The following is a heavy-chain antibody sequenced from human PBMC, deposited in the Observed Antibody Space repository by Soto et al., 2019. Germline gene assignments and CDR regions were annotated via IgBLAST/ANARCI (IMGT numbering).Heavy chain of an antibody. D-gene: IGHD3-3*01. Sequence: SVKVSCKASGYTFTAYGIHWVRQAPGQRLEWMGWINTGNGHTKYSQKFQGRVTITRDTSARTAYMELNSLRSEDTAVYYCASRGYDFWSGLDPWGQGTLVTVSS. J-gene: IGHJ5*02. CDR2: INTGNGHT. V-gene: IGHV1-3*04. CDR3: ASRGYDFWSGLDP. CDR1: GYTFTAYG.